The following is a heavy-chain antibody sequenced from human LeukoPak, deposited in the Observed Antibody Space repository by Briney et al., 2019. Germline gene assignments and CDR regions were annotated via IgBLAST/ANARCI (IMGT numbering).Heavy chain of an antibody. J-gene: IGHJ4*02. V-gene: IGHV3-7*03. CDR1: GFSFTTYW. D-gene: IGHD6-13*01. CDR2: INQDESSQ. CDR3: AKGARQQLPKYYFDY. Sequence: PGGSLRLSCAASGFSFTTYWMGWVRQAPGKGLEWVANINQDESSQYYVDAVRGRFTISRDNSKNTLYLQMNSLRAEDTAVYYCAKGARQQLPKYYFDYWGQGTLVTVSS.